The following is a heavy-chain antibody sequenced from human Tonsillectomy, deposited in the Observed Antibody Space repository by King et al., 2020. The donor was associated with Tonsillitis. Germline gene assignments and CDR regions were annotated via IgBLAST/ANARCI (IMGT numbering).Heavy chain of an antibody. V-gene: IGHV3-48*02. CDR3: TSDLRRVNYFYHNGMDV. Sequence: VQLVESGGALVQPGGSLRLSCAASGFTFSEYSMNWVRQAPEKGLEWLSYISPSSSSIYYADSVKGRFIISRDNAKNSLSLQMNSLRDEDSAVYFCTSDLRRVNYFYHNGMDVWGQGTTVTVSS. J-gene: IGHJ6*02. CDR2: ISPSSSSI. D-gene: IGHD4-11*01. CDR1: GFTFSEYS.